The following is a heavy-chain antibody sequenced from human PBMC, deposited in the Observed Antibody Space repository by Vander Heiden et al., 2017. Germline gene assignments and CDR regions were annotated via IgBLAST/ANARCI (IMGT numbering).Heavy chain of an antibody. D-gene: IGHD5-12*01. CDR2: INHSGST. V-gene: IGHV4-34*01. CDR1: GASFSGYY. J-gene: IGHJ4*02. CDR3: ARRGRRGDIVSYYFDY. Sequence: QVQLQPWGAGLLTPSETLSPPCAVYGASFSGYYWSWIRQAPGKGVEWIREINHSGSTNYNTSLKSRVTISVDTSKNQFSLKLSSVTAADTAVYYCARRGRRGDIVSYYFDYWGQGTLVTVSS.